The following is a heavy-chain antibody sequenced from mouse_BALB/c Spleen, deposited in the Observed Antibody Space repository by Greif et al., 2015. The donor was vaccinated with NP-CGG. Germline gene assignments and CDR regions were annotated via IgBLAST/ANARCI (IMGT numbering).Heavy chain of an antibody. V-gene: IGHV1-69*02. Sequence: QVQLQQSGAELVRPGASVKLSCKASGYTFTSYWINWVKQRPGQGLEWIGNIYPSDSYTNYNQKFKDKATLTVDKSSSTAYMQLSSPTSEDSAVYYCTRRGSTTVPYFDYWGQGTTLTVSS. CDR3: TRRGSTTVPYFDY. J-gene: IGHJ2*01. D-gene: IGHD1-1*01. CDR1: GYTFTSYW. CDR2: IYPSDSYT.